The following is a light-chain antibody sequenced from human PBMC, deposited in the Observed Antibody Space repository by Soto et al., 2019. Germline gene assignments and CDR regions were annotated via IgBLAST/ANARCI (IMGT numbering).Light chain of an antibody. CDR3: QKSYSSPRFP. CDR2: AAS. CDR1: QFISTY. J-gene: IGKJ2*01. Sequence: DIQMTQAPSSLSASVGDRVTITCRASQFISTYLNWYQHKPGEAPNLLIFAASSLQTGVPSRFRGSGFGRDFPPTLRSLQPEDFATFYFQKSYSSPRFPLGQGTKL. V-gene: IGKV1-39*01.